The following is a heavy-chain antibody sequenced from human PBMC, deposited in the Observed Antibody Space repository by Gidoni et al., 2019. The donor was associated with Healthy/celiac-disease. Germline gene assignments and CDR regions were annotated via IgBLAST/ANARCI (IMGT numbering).Heavy chain of an antibody. V-gene: IGHV1-8*01. Sequence: QVQLVQSGAEVKKPGASVKVSCKASGYTFTSYDINWVRQATGQGLEWMGWMSPNSGNTGYAQKFQGGVTMTRSTSISTAYMELSSLRFEDTAIYYCARDLRDDAFDIWGQGTVVIVSS. CDR1: GYTFTSYD. D-gene: IGHD4-17*01. J-gene: IGHJ3*02. CDR3: ARDLRDDAFDI. CDR2: MSPNSGNT.